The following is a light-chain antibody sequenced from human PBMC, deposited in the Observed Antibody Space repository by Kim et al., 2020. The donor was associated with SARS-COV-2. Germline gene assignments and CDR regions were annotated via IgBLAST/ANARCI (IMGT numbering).Light chain of an antibody. CDR1: SGSIATNY. Sequence: GKTVTMSCPRSSGSIATNYVQWYQQRPGSAPTTVIYEDNLRPSGVPDRFSGSIDSSSNSASLTISGLTTEDEADYYCQSHDSSNVIFGGGTQLTVL. J-gene: IGLJ2*01. CDR2: EDN. CDR3: QSHDSSNVI. V-gene: IGLV6-57*03.